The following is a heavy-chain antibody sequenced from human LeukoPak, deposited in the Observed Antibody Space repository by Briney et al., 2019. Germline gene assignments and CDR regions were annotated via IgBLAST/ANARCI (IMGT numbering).Heavy chain of an antibody. CDR3: ARSGRYSGSYSLDY. D-gene: IGHD1-26*01. Sequence: ASVKVSCKASGYTFTSYGISWVRQAPGQGLEWMGWISAYNGNTDYAQKLQGRVTMTTDTSTSTAYMELRSLRSDDTAVYYCARSGRYSGSYSLDYWGQGTLVTVSS. CDR2: ISAYNGNT. CDR1: GYTFTSYG. V-gene: IGHV1-18*01. J-gene: IGHJ4*02.